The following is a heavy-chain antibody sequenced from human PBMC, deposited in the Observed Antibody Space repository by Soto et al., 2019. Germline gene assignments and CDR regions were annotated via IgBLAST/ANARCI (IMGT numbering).Heavy chain of an antibody. CDR1: GGSFSGYY. CDR3: ATANWSHHYFDP. D-gene: IGHD1-1*01. CDR2: INHSGSP. Sequence: SETLSLTCAVYGGSFSGYYWSWLRQPPGKGLEWIGEINHSGSPNYNPSLKSRVTISVDTSKNQFSLKMTSVTAADTAVYYCATANWSHHYFDPWGQGTLVTVSS. J-gene: IGHJ5*02. V-gene: IGHV4-34*01.